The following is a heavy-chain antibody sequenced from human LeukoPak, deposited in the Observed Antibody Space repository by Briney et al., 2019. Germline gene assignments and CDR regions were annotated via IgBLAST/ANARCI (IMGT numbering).Heavy chain of an antibody. CDR3: ARGYGRGSPFDY. J-gene: IGHJ4*02. Sequence: PGGSLRLSCATSGYTFRDYAVGWVRQPAGKGLEWVGFIRGKGYDGTTEYAASVEGLVSLSRDDSKNIAYLQLNSLKIDDTGIYYCARGYGRGSPFDYWGQGTLVTVSS. D-gene: IGHD1-26*01. V-gene: IGHV3-49*04. CDR1: GYTFRDYA. CDR2: IRGKGYDGTT.